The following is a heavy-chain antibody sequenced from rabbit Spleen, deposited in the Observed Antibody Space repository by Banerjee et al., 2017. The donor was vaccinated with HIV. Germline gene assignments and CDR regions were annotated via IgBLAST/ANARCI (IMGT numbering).Heavy chain of an antibody. CDR3: AREVIGDAYFDL. V-gene: IGHV1S47*01. Sequence: QEQLKETGGGLVQPGGSLTLSCKASGFDFSSYYVNWVRQAPGKGLEWIGIIYSDKDRIDYASWVNGRFTISSDNAQNTVTLKMTSLTAADAATYFCAREVIGDAYFDLWGPGTLVTVS. J-gene: IGHJ4*01. D-gene: IGHD4-2*01. CDR1: GFDFSSYY. CDR2: IYSDKDRI.